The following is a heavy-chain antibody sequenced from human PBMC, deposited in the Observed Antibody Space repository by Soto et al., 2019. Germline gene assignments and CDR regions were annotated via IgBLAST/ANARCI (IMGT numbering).Heavy chain of an antibody. CDR3: ARDSGIAAAGTAPYYYYYGMDV. Sequence: SETLSLTCTVSGGSISRYYWSWIRQPPGKGLEWIGYIYYSGSTNYNPSLKSRVTISVDTSKNQFSLKLSSVTAADTAVYYCARDSGIAAAGTAPYYYYYGMDVWGQGTTVT. CDR2: IYYSGST. J-gene: IGHJ6*02. V-gene: IGHV4-59*01. D-gene: IGHD6-13*01. CDR1: GGSISRYY.